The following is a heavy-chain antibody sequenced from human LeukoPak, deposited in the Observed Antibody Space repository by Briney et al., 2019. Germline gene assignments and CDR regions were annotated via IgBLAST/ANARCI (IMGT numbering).Heavy chain of an antibody. CDR2: ISYDGSYK. Sequence: GRSLRLSCAASGFTFSTYGMHWVRQSPGKGLEWVAVISYDGSYKEYADSVKGRFTISRDNSKNTLYLQMNSLRAEDTAVYYCARQYYHDSSGYPFDYWGQGTLVTVSS. D-gene: IGHD3-22*01. J-gene: IGHJ4*02. CDR1: GFTFSTYG. CDR3: ARQYYHDSSGYPFDY. V-gene: IGHV3-30*03.